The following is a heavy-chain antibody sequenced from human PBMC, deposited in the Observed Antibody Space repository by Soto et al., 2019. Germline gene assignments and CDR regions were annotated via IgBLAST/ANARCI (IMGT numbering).Heavy chain of an antibody. CDR1: GGSFSGYY. Sequence: PSETLSLTCAVYGGSFSGYYWSWIRQPPGKGLEWIGEINHSGSTNYNPSIKSRVTISVDTSKNQFSLKLSSVTAADTAVYYCATREDYESGYFDYWGQGTLVTVSS. CDR3: ATREDYESGYFDY. D-gene: IGHD4-17*01. J-gene: IGHJ4*02. V-gene: IGHV4-34*01. CDR2: INHSGST.